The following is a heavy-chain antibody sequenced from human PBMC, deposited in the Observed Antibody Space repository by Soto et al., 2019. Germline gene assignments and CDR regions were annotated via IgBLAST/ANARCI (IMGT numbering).Heavy chain of an antibody. Sequence: SETLSLTCTVSGGSISNYYWSWIRQPPGKGLEWIGYIYYSGSTNYNPSLKSRVTISVDTSKNQFSLKLSSVTAADTAVYYCARVSQWFDPWGQGTLVTVSS. CDR3: ARVSQWFDP. V-gene: IGHV4-59*12. J-gene: IGHJ5*02. CDR1: GGSISNYY. CDR2: IYYSGST.